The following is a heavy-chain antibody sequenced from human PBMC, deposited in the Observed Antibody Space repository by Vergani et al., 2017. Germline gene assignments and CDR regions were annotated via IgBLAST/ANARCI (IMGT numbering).Heavy chain of an antibody. J-gene: IGHJ6*02. V-gene: IGHV4-61*02. CDR2: IYTSGST. CDR1: GGSISSGSYY. D-gene: IGHD3-10*01. CDR3: AREMGMVRGVIRDYYYYGMDV. Sequence: QVQLQESGPGLVKPSQTLSLTCTVSGGSISSGSYYWSWIRQPAGKGLEWIGRIYTSGSTNYNPSLKSRVTISVDTSKNQFSLKLSSVTAADKAVYYCAREMGMVRGVIRDYYYYGMDVWGQGTTVTVSS.